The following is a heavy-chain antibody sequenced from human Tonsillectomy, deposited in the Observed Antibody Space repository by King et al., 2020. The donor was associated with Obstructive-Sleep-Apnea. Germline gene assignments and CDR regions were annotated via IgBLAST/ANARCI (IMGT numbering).Heavy chain of an antibody. Sequence: VQLVESGGGLVKPGGSLRLSCAASGFTFSSYSMNWVRQAPGKGLEWVSSISSSSSYIYYADSVKGRFTISRDNAKNSLYLQMSSLRAEDTAVYYCARDPDIAAAGLPYYYYYGMDVWGQGTTVTVSS. V-gene: IGHV3-21*01. D-gene: IGHD6-13*01. CDR3: ARDPDIAAAGLPYYYYYGMDV. J-gene: IGHJ6*02. CDR2: ISSSSSYI. CDR1: GFTFSSYS.